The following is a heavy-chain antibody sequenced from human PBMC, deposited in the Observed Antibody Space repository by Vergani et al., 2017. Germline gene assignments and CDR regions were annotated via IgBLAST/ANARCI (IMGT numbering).Heavy chain of an antibody. CDR3: SRHWYYYDSSGYYYN. V-gene: IGHV4-4*09. J-gene: IGHJ4*02. CDR1: GGSISSYY. Sequence: QVQLQESGPGLVKPSETLSLTCTVSGGSISSYYWSWIRQPPGKGLEWIGYIYTSGSTNYNPSLKSRVTISVATFKTQFSLKLSYVPAAYTAVYYCSRHWYYYDSSGYYYNWGQGTLVTVSS. CDR2: IYTSGST. D-gene: IGHD3-22*01.